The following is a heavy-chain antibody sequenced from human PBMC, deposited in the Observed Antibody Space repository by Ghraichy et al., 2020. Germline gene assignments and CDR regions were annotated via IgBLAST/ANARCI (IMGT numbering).Heavy chain of an antibody. CDR1: GLSLKDDVW. D-gene: IGHD3-3*02. J-gene: IGHJ4*02. V-gene: IGHV3-15*01. CDR2: IKGKSDGWTT. Sequence: GESLNISCAASGLSLKDDVWMSWVRQAPGKGLEWIGRIKGKSDGWTTDYAAPVKGRFSITRNDSKNMLFLQVSSLKTEDTGVYYCTTDPSIWGRGTLVTVSS. CDR3: TTDPSI.